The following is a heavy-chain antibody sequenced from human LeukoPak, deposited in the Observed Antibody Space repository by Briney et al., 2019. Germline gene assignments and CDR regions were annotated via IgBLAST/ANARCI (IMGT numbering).Heavy chain of an antibody. V-gene: IGHV1-2*02. J-gene: IGHJ5*02. D-gene: IGHD2-15*01. CDR2: INPNSGDT. CDR3: ARDRVVVAPIFSLNWFDP. CDR1: GYTFTGYY. Sequence: ASVTVSCKASGYTFTGYYIHWVRQAPGQGLEWMGWINPNSGDTAYAQHFQGRVTMTRDTPISTAYMQLSSLRSDDTAVYYCARDRVVVAPIFSLNWFDPWGQGTLVTVSS.